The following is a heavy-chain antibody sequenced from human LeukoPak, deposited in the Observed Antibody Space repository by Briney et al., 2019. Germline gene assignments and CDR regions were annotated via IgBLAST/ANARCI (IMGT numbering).Heavy chain of an antibody. CDR1: GGSISSVSYY. CDR3: ARRSRDGYSSFDY. D-gene: IGHD5-24*01. V-gene: IGHV4-61*02. J-gene: IGHJ4*02. CDR2: IYTSGST. Sequence: SQTLSLTCTVSGGSISSVSYYWSWIQQPAGKGLEWIGRIYTSGSTNYNPSLKSRDTISVDTSKNQFSLKLSSVTAADTAVYYCARRSRDGYSSFDYWGQGTLVTVSS.